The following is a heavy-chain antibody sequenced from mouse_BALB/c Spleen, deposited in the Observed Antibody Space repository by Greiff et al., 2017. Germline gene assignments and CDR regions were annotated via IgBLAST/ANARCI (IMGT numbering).Heavy chain of an antibody. Sequence: VQLKQTGPELVKPGASVKISCKASGYSFTDYIMLWVKQSHGKSLEWIGNINPYYGSTSYNLKFKGKATLTVDKSSSTAYMQLNSLTSEDSAVYYCARENFDVWGAGTTVTVSS. V-gene: IGHV1-39*01. CDR2: INPYYGST. J-gene: IGHJ1*01. CDR3: ARENFDV. CDR1: GYSFTDYI.